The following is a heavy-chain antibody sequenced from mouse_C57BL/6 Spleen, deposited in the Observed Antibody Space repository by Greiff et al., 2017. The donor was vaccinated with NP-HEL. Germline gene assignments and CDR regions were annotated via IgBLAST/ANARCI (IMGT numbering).Heavy chain of an antibody. CDR1: GFTFSDYG. D-gene: IGHD1-1*01. Sequence: EVKVEESGGGLVKPGGSLKLSCAASGFTFSDYGMHWVRQAPEKGLEWVAYISSGSSTIYYADTVKGRFTISRDNAKNTLFLQMTSLRSEDTAMYYCARMDYGSSYVDYWGQGTTLTVSS. CDR2: ISSGSSTI. CDR3: ARMDYGSSYVDY. V-gene: IGHV5-17*01. J-gene: IGHJ2*01.